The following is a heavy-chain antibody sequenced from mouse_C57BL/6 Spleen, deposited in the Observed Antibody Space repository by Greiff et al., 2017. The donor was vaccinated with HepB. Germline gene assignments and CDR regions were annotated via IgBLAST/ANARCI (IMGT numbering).Heavy chain of an antibody. D-gene: IGHD2-4*01. CDR3: ARPAPNYDYDPFFAY. CDR1: GFTFSSYT. J-gene: IGHJ3*01. V-gene: IGHV5-9*01. CDR2: ISGGGGNT. Sequence: DVMLVESGGGLVKPGGSLKLSCAASGFTFSSYTMSWVRQTPEKRLEWVATISGGGGNTYYPDSVKGRFTISRDNAKNTLYLQMSSLRSEDTALYYCARPAPNYDYDPFFAYWGQGTLVTVSA.